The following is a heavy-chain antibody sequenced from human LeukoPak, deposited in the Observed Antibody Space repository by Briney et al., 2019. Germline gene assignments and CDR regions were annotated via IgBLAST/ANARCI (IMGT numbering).Heavy chain of an antibody. CDR3: ARDPYYGSGSYYNGATANWFDP. D-gene: IGHD3-10*01. V-gene: IGHV1-2*02. CDR1: GYTFTGYY. CDR2: INPNSGGT. Sequence: ASVKASCKASGYTFTGYYMHWVRQAPGQGLEWMGWINPNSGGTNYAQKFQGRVTMTRDTSISTAYMELSRLRSDDTAVYYCARDPYYGSGSYYNGATANWFDPWGQGTLVTVSS. J-gene: IGHJ5*02.